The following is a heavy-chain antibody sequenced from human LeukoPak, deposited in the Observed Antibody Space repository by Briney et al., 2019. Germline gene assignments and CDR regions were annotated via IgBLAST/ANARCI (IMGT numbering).Heavy chain of an antibody. CDR3: VKVGYSGSYGY. Sequence: PGGSLRLSCSASGFTFGSYAMHWVRQAPGKGLEYVSAISSNGGSTYYADSVKGRFTISRDNSKDTLYLQMSSLRAEDTAVYYCVKVGYSGSYGYWGQGTLVTVSS. J-gene: IGHJ4*02. V-gene: IGHV3-64D*06. CDR2: ISSNGGST. D-gene: IGHD1-26*01. CDR1: GFTFGSYA.